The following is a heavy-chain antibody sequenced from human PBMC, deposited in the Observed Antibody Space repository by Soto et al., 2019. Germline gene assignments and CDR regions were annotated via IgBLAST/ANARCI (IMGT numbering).Heavy chain of an antibody. D-gene: IGHD3-3*01. V-gene: IGHV1-18*01. J-gene: IGHJ4*02. Sequence: ASVKVSCKASGYTFTSYGISWVRQAPGQGLEWMGWISAYNGNTNYAQKLQGRVTMTTDTSTSTAYMELRSLRSDDTAVYYCASSTEPDIVVVDVERRRGGNYDFWSGYRIWGQGTLVTVSS. CDR2: ISAYNGNT. CDR3: ASSTEPDIVVVDVERRRGGNYDFWSGYRI. CDR1: GYTFTSYG.